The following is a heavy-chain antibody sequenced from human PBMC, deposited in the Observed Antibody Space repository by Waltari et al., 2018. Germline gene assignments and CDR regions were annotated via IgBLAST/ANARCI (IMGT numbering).Heavy chain of an antibody. Sequence: EVQLVESGGGLVKPGGSLRLACSASGFPFSKAWMNWMRQAPGKGLEWVGRIKSTVDCGTTDYAAPVQVRFTISRDDSKNTLYLQISSLRTEDTAVYYCLFVDTALIIPDVFDLWGQGTTVTVSS. CDR3: LFVDTALIIPDVFDL. CDR1: GFPFSKAW. J-gene: IGHJ6*02. D-gene: IGHD5-18*01. CDR2: IKSTVDCGTT. V-gene: IGHV3-15*01.